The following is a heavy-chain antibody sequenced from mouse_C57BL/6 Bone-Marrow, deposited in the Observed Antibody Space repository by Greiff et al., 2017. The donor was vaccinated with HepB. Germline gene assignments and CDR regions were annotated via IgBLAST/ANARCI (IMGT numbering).Heavy chain of an antibody. Sequence: VQLQQSGAELVRPGTSVKVSCKASGYAFTNYLIEWVKQRPGQGLEWIGVINPGSGGTNYNEKFKGKATLTADKSSSTAYMQLSSLTSEDSAVSFCARGDTGLMDNWGQGTAVTVSS. V-gene: IGHV1-54*01. CDR3: ARGDTGLMDN. D-gene: IGHD1-1*01. CDR2: INPGSGGT. CDR1: GYAFTNYL. J-gene: IGHJ4*01.